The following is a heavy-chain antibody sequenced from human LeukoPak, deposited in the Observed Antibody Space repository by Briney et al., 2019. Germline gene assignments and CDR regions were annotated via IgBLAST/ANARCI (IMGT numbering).Heavy chain of an antibody. V-gene: IGHV3-33*01. Sequence: GGPLRLSCVASGFTFNNYAMHWVRQAPGQGLEWVAVIWYDGSNKFYADSVKGRFTISRDNSKNTLYVQMHSLRAEDTTVYYCARGSGTTDWYFDLWGRGTLVTVSS. CDR2: IWYDGSNK. CDR1: GFTFNNYA. J-gene: IGHJ2*01. D-gene: IGHD1-7*01. CDR3: ARGSGTTDWYFDL.